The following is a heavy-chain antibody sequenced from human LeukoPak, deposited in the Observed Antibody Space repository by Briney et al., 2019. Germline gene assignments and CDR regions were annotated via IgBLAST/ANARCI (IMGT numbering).Heavy chain of an antibody. D-gene: IGHD6-13*01. Sequence: SETLSLTCAVYGGSFSGYYWSWSRQPPGKGLEWIGEINHSGSTNYNPSLKSRVTISVDTSKNQFSLKLSSVTAADTAVYYCARGPTQKRGDGSSWRLDSWGQGTLVTVST. CDR1: GGSFSGYY. CDR3: ARGPTQKRGDGSSWRLDS. V-gene: IGHV4-34*01. CDR2: INHSGST. J-gene: IGHJ4*02.